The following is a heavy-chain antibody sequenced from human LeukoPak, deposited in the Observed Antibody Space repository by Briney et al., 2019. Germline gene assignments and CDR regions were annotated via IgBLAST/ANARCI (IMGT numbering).Heavy chain of an antibody. V-gene: IGHV3-23*01. Sequence: GGSLRLSCAAPGFTFSSYAMSWVRQAPGKGLEWVSVISGSGGSTYYADSVKGRFTISRDNSKNTVHLQMNSLRAEDTAVYYCAKDLYSNYVFYYYGMDVWGQGTTVTVSS. CDR2: ISGSGGST. CDR3: AKDLYSNYVFYYYGMDV. D-gene: IGHD4-11*01. CDR1: GFTFSSYA. J-gene: IGHJ6*02.